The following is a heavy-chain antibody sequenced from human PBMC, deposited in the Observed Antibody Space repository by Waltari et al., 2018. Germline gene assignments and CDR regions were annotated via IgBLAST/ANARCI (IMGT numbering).Heavy chain of an antibody. J-gene: IGHJ4*02. Sequence: VQLQESGPGLVKPSETLSPRFNVSGDSIRSHFWSWIRQAPGKGPEWLGHMYFTGTKDYTPSLTRRVAISIYTSKKYFSLNLRSVTAADMDLYYCLRDAFGNTNGVVFDYWGQGTLLTVSS. CDR2: MYFTGTK. D-gene: IGHD3-3*01. V-gene: IGHV4-59*11. CDR3: LRDAFGNTNGVVFDY. CDR1: GDSIRSHF.